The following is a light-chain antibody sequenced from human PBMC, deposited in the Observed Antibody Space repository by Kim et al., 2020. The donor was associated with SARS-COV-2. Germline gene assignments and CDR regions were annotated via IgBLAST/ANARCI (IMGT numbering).Light chain of an antibody. V-gene: IGKV1-9*01. CDR3: QQLNSYSLT. CDR1: QDMRNS. Sequence: IQLTQSPSSLSASVGDSVTITCRVSQDMRNSLAWYQQKPGKVPKLLIYGASTLQSGVPLRFSGSGSGTDFTLTISSLQPEDFATYYCQQLNSYSLTFGGGTKVDIK. J-gene: IGKJ4*01. CDR2: GAS.